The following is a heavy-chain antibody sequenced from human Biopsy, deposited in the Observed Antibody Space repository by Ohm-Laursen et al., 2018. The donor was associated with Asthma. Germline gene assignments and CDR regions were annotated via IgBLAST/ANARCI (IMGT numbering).Heavy chain of an antibody. Sequence: SVKVSCKSLGGTFNTYVIGWVRQAPGQGLELMGGINAVFGTTTYPQKFQDRVTITADDSTSTVYMELSSLRSEDTAVYYCARKAGSCISRTCYSLDFWGQGTLVTVSS. V-gene: IGHV1-69*13. J-gene: IGHJ4*02. D-gene: IGHD2-2*01. CDR2: INAVFGTT. CDR1: GGTFNTYV. CDR3: ARKAGSCISRTCYSLDF.